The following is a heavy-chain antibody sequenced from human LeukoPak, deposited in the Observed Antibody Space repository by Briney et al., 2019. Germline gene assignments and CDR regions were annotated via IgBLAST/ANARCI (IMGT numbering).Heavy chain of an antibody. Sequence: SGGFLRLSCAASGFTFNNYWMTWVRQGPGKGLEWVANIKPGGNEKYYVDSVKGRFTISRDNVKNSLYLQMNSLRAEDTAIYYCATFRFLGTWGQGTMVTVSP. D-gene: IGHD3-3*01. CDR2: IKPGGNEK. CDR3: ATFRFLGT. CDR1: GFTFNNYW. V-gene: IGHV3-7*03. J-gene: IGHJ3*01.